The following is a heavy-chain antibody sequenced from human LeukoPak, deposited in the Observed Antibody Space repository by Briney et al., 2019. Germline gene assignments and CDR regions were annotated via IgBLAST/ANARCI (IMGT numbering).Heavy chain of an antibody. D-gene: IGHD4-11*01. Sequence: SETLSLTCTVSGYSISSGYYWGWIRQPPGKGLEWIGSIYHSGSTYYNPSLKSRVIISVDTSKNQFSLILSSVTAADTAVYYCASLHYYFDYWGQGTLVTVSS. J-gene: IGHJ4*02. CDR2: IYHSGST. CDR1: GYSISSGYY. V-gene: IGHV4-38-2*02. CDR3: ASLHYYFDY.